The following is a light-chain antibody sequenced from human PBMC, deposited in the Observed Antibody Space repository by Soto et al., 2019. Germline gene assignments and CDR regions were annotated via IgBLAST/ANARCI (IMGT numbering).Light chain of an antibody. J-gene: IGKJ1*01. CDR3: QQSYSTPRT. CDR2: AAS. CDR1: QSISNY. V-gene: IGKV1-39*01. Sequence: DIQMTQPPSSLSASVVDRVTITCRASQSISNYLNWYQQKPGKAPKLLMYAASSLQSGIPSRFSGSGSVTDFTLTISSLQPEDFATYYCQQSYSTPRTFGQGTKVEIK.